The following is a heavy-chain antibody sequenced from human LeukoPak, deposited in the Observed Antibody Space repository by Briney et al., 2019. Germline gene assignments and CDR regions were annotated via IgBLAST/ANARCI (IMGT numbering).Heavy chain of an antibody. D-gene: IGHD3-22*01. CDR1: ANSFVGYW. CDR3: ARSGPYRYDSSGFYLPY. J-gene: IGHJ4*02. V-gene: IGHV5-51*01. CDR2: IYPGDSDT. Sequence: NPGESLKISCKGSANSFVGYWIGWVRQVPGKGLEWMGVIYPGDSDTRYSPSFQGQVTISADKSISTAYLQWSSLKASDTAIYYCARSGPYRYDSSGFYLPYWGQGTLVTVSS.